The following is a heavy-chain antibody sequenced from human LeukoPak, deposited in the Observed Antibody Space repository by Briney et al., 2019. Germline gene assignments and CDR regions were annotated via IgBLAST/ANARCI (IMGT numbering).Heavy chain of an antibody. Sequence: KTSETLSLTCAVYGGSFSGYYWSWIRQPPGKGLEWIGEINHSGSTNYNPSLKSRVTISVDTSKNQFSLKLSSVTAADTAVYYCARLWRWLQFGFDYWGQGTLVAVSS. CDR2: INHSGST. D-gene: IGHD5-24*01. V-gene: IGHV4-34*01. CDR1: GGSFSGYY. J-gene: IGHJ4*02. CDR3: ARLWRWLQFGFDY.